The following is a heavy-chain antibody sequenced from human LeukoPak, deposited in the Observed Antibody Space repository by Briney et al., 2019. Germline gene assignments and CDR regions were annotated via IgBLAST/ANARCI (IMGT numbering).Heavy chain of an antibody. V-gene: IGHV3-11*04. CDR2: ISSSGSTI. CDR1: GFTFSDYY. J-gene: IGHJ4*02. CDR3: TRRPYSSSWYYFGY. Sequence: GGSLRLSCAASGFTFSDYYMSWIRQAPGKGLEWVSYISSSGSTIYYADSVEGRFTISRDNAKNSLYLQMSSLRVEDTAVYYCTRRPYSSSWYYFGYWGQGTLVTVSS. D-gene: IGHD6-13*01.